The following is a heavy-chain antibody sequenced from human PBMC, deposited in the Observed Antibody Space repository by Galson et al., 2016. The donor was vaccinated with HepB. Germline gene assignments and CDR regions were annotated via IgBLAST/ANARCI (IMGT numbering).Heavy chain of an antibody. J-gene: IGHJ4*02. D-gene: IGHD3-3*01. CDR3: ARGRQDFWSGYYFDY. CDR1: GFTFSNFA. Sequence: LRLSCAASGFTFSNFAMSWVRQAPGKGLEWIGEINHIGSTTYNPSLKSRVTISIDTSKNPLSLKLNSVTAADTAVYYCARGRQDFWSGYYFDYWGQGTLVTVSS. CDR2: INHIGST. V-gene: IGHV4-34*01.